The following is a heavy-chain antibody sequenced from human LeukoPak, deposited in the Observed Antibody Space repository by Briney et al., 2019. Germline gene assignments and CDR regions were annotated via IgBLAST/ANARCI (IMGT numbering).Heavy chain of an antibody. CDR2: INHSGST. V-gene: IGHV4-34*01. Sequence: SETLSLTCAVYGGSFSGYHWSWIRQPPGKGLEWIGEINHSGSTNYNPSLKSRVTISVDTSKNQFSLKLSSVTAADTAVYYCARGRRQLWLRFGYYFDYWGQGTLVTVSS. D-gene: IGHD5-12*01. J-gene: IGHJ4*02. CDR1: GGSFSGYH. CDR3: ARGRRQLWLRFGYYFDY.